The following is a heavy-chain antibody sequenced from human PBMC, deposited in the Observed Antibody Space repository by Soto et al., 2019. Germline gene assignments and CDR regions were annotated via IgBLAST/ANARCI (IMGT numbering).Heavy chain of an antibody. V-gene: IGHV4-30-4*01. D-gene: IGHD2-21*02. Sequence: QVQLQESGPGLVKPSQTLSLTCTVSGGSISSGDYYWSWIRQPPGKGLEWIGYIYYSGSTYYNPSLKSRVNISVDTSKNQFSLKLSSVTAADTAVYYCARDMTCGGDCYSGIGWFDPWGQGTLVTVSS. CDR2: IYYSGST. CDR3: ARDMTCGGDCYSGIGWFDP. J-gene: IGHJ5*02. CDR1: GGSISSGDYY.